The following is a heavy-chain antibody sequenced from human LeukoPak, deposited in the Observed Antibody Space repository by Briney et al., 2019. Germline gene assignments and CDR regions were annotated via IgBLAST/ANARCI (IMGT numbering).Heavy chain of an antibody. D-gene: IGHD3-9*01. CDR1: GFPFSSYA. Sequence: GGSLRLSCEASGFPFSSYAMSCVRQAPGKGLEWVSAISGSGGSTYYADSVKGRFTISRDNAKNSLYLQMNSLRAEDTAVYYCARSTFDYDILSMWGQGTLVTVSS. CDR2: ISGSGGST. V-gene: IGHV3-23*01. CDR3: ARSTFDYDILSM. J-gene: IGHJ4*02.